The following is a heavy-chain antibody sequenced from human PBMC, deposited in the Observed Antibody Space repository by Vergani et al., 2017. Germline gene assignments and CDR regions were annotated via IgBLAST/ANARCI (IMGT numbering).Heavy chain of an antibody. CDR3: ARERTVYYYMDV. V-gene: IGHV3-30*19. Sequence: QVQLVEWGGGVVQPGGSLRLSCTASGFIFSSHGMHWVRKAPGKGLEWVEVISYDGSNKYYADSVKGRFTISRDNSKNTLYLQMNSLRAEDTAVYYCARERTVYYYMDVWGKGTTVTVSS. CDR2: ISYDGSNK. J-gene: IGHJ6*03. D-gene: IGHD1-1*01. CDR1: GFIFSSHG.